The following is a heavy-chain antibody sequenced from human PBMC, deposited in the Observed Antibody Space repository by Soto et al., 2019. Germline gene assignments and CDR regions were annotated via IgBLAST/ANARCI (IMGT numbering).Heavy chain of an antibody. J-gene: IGHJ4*02. CDR2: IYYSGST. V-gene: IGHV4-59*01. CDR1: GGSITSYY. CDR3: ARALRPSRPFDY. Sequence: QVQLQESGPGLVKPSETLSLTCTVSGGSITSYYWSWIRQPPGKGLECIGYIYYSGSTNYSPSLKGRVTISVDTSKNQFSLKLSSVTAADTAVYYCARALRPSRPFDYWGQGTLVTVSS.